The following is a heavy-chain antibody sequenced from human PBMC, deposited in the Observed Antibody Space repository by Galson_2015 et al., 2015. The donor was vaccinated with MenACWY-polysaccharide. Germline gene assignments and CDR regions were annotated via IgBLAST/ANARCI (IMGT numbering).Heavy chain of an antibody. J-gene: IGHJ5*01. D-gene: IGHD3-16*01. V-gene: IGHV4-59*01. CDR1: GASITSYY. Sequence: SEPLSLTCSVSGASITSYYWSWIRQSPGEGLEWSAFIFHTGRTNHNPSLTGRVTISIDTSKNQFSLRLTSVTAADKAVYYCAASKGFVSGSLPLPDSWGQGTLVTVSP. CDR2: IFHTGRT. CDR3: AASKGFVSGSLPLPDS.